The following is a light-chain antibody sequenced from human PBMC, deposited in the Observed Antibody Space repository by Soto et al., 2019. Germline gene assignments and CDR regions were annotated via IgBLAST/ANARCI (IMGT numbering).Light chain of an antibody. J-gene: IGKJ5*01. CDR1: QSVTSSD. CDR3: QQYGSSPIT. Sequence: EVVLTQSPGTLSLSPGERATLSCRASQSVTSSDLAWYQQKPGQAPRLLISGASTRATGIPARFSGSGSGTEFTLTISRLEPEDFAVYYCQQYGSSPITLGQGTRLEIK. V-gene: IGKV3-20*01. CDR2: GAS.